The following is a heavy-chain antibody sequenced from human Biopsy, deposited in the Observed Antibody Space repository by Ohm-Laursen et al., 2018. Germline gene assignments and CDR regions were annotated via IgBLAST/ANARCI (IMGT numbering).Heavy chain of an antibody. J-gene: IGHJ2*01. CDR3: ARDRGFYSDRTVPGYFDL. CDR2: VYYTGST. D-gene: IGHD3-22*01. V-gene: IGHV4-59*01. Sequence: PSQTLSLTCTVSGDSISSYYWSWIRQPPGKGLEWIGYVYYTGSTDYNPSLQSRVTISVDTSKNHFSLRLRSLTPADTAIYYCARDRGFYSDRTVPGYFDLWGRGTLVTVSS. CDR1: GDSISSYY.